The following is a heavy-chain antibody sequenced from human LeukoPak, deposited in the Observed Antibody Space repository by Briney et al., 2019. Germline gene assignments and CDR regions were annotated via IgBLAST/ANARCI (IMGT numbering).Heavy chain of an antibody. CDR3: ARANYDFWSGYPDY. CDR1: GFTFSSYS. D-gene: IGHD3-3*01. J-gene: IGHJ4*02. V-gene: IGHV3-21*01. Sequence: KPGRSLRLPCAASGFTFSSYSMNWVRQAPGKGLEWVSSISSSSSYIYYADSVKGRFTISRDNAKNSLYLQMNSLRAEDTAVYYCARANYDFWSGYPDYWGQGTLVTVSS. CDR2: ISSSSSYI.